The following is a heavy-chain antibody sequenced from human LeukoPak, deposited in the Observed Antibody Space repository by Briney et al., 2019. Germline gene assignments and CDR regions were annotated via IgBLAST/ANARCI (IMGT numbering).Heavy chain of an antibody. D-gene: IGHD3-10*01. Sequence: GGSLRLSCAASGFTFSSYAMSWVRQAPGRGLEWVSAISGSGGSTYYADSVKGRFTISRDNAKNTVFLQMSSLRAEDTALYYCARKSASGNYPLDYWGQGTLVTVSS. CDR1: GFTFSSYA. CDR3: ARKSASGNYPLDY. V-gene: IGHV3-23*01. CDR2: ISGSGGST. J-gene: IGHJ4*02.